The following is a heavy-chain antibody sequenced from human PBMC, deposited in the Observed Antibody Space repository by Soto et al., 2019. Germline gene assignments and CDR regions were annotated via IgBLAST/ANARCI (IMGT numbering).Heavy chain of an antibody. V-gene: IGHV3-74*01. D-gene: IGHD3-22*01. CDR2: INSDGSST. CDR1: GFTFSSYW. CDR3: ARDLDDSSGYYYYYGMDV. Sequence: EVQLVESGGGLVQPGGSLRLSCAASGFTFSSYWMHWVRQAPGKGLVWVSRINSDGSSTSYADSVKGRFTISRDNAKNTLYLQMNSPRAEDTAVYYCARDLDDSSGYYYYYGMDVWGQGTTVTVSS. J-gene: IGHJ6*02.